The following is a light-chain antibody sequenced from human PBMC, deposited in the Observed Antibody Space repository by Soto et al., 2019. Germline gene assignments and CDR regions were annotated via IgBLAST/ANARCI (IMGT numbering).Light chain of an antibody. J-gene: IGLJ1*01. V-gene: IGLV2-14*01. Sequence: QSVLTQPASVSGSPGQSITFSCTGTSSDVGGYDYVSWYQQHPGKAPKLMIYEVSNRPSGVSNRFSGSKSDNTASLTISGLQAEDEADYYCSSYTSRSTLGFGTGTKLTVL. CDR2: EVS. CDR1: SSDVGGYDY. CDR3: SSYTSRSTLG.